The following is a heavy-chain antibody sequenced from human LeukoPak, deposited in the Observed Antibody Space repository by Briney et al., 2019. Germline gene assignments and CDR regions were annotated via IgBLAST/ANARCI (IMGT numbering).Heavy chain of an antibody. Sequence: GGSLRLSCAASGFTFSNYWMSWVRQAPGKGLEWVANIKADGSEKYYVDSVKGRFTTSRDNSQKSLYLQMNSLRPEDTAVYYCARVQSGVILAFDIWGQGTMVTVSS. D-gene: IGHD7-27*01. CDR2: IKADGSEK. CDR3: ARVQSGVILAFDI. V-gene: IGHV3-7*03. J-gene: IGHJ3*02. CDR1: GFTFSNYW.